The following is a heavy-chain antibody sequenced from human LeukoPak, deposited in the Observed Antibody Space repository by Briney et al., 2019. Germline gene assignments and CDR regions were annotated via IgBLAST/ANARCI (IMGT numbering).Heavy chain of an antibody. Sequence: SETLSLTCTVSGGSISSYYWSWIRQPPGKGLEWIGYIYYSGSTNYNPSLKSRVTISVDTSENQFSLKLSSVTAADTAVYYCARHASDYDYVWGSYRYPVTDWGQGTLVTVSS. V-gene: IGHV4-59*08. CDR3: ARHASDYDYVWGSYRYPVTD. J-gene: IGHJ4*02. D-gene: IGHD3-16*02. CDR2: IYYSGST. CDR1: GGSISSYY.